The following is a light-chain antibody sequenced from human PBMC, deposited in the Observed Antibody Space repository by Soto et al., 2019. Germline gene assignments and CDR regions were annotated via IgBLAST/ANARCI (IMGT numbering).Light chain of an antibody. CDR3: SSYTRSRTRV. CDR2: DVS. CDR1: SSDVGAYDY. J-gene: IGLJ1*01. Sequence: QSVLTQPASVSGSPGQSITISCTGTSSDVGAYDYVSWYQQHPGKAPKLMIYDVSNRPSGISNRFSGSKSGNTASLTISGLQAGDEADYYCSSYTRSRTRVFGTGTKLTVL. V-gene: IGLV2-14*03.